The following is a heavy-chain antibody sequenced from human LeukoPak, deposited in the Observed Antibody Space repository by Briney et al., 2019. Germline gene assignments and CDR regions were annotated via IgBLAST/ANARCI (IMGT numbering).Heavy chain of an antibody. CDR2: ISYDGSNT. Sequence: QPGGSLRLSCAASGFTFSSCGMYWVRQAPGKGLEWVATISYDGSNTYYADSLKGRFTISRDISKNTLYLQMNSLRAEDTAVYYCARVAMIVAKPYDYWGQGTLVTVSS. J-gene: IGHJ4*02. D-gene: IGHD3-22*01. V-gene: IGHV3-30*03. CDR3: ARVAMIVAKPYDY. CDR1: GFTFSSCG.